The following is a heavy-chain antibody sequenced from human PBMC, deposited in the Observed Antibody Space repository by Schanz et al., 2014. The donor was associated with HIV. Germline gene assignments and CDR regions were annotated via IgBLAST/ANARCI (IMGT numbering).Heavy chain of an antibody. Sequence: VQLVESGGGVVQPGRSLRLSCAASGFIVSSNYMSWVRQAPGKGLEWVSVIYSGGSAYYADSVKGRFTISRDNAKNSLYLQMNSLRAEDTAVYYCARSSDYYYGMDVWGQGTTVTVSS. CDR2: IYSGGSA. CDR3: ARSSDYYYGMDV. CDR1: GFIVSSNY. V-gene: IGHV3-66*01. J-gene: IGHJ6*02.